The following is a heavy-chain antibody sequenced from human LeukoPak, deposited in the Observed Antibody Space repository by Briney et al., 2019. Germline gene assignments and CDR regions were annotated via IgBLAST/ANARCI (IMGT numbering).Heavy chain of an antibody. D-gene: IGHD7-27*01. CDR3: ARAEKPNWGNYYYYCMDV. Sequence: SETLSLTCTVSGGSISSYYWSWIRQPPGKGLEWIGYMYYTGTTNYNPSLKSRVTISVDTSKNQFSLKLSSVTAADTAVYYCARAEKPNWGNYYYYCMDVWGKGTTVTVSS. CDR2: MYYTGTT. J-gene: IGHJ6*03. CDR1: GGSISSYY. V-gene: IGHV4-59*01.